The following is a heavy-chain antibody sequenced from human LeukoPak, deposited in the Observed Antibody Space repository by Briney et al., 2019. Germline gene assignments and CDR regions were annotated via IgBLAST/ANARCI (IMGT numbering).Heavy chain of an antibody. J-gene: IGHJ4*02. CDR3: ARGPHCSGGSCQFADY. CDR1: GVSINPYY. Sequence: PSETLSLTCTVSGVSINPYYWNWIRQPPGKGLEWIRYIYYSGSAKYNPPLKSRITMSVDTSKNQFSLTLSSVTAADTAVYYCARGPHCSGGSCQFADYWGQGTLVTVSS. D-gene: IGHD2-15*01. V-gene: IGHV4-59*01. CDR2: IYYSGSA.